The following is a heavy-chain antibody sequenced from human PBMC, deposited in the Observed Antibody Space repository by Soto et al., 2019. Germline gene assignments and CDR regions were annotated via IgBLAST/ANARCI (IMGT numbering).Heavy chain of an antibody. CDR1: GFTFSSFG. V-gene: IGHV3-30*18. CDR3: PKDRGRSWANFYGN. J-gene: IGHJ4*02. Sequence: SLRLSCAASGFTFSSFGMHCVRQAPGKGLEWVSVISYDGSSTYFADSVKGRFTISRDNSKNTLCLQMSSLRAGYTAVYYCPKDRGRSWANFYGNWDQGTQVGVSS. CDR2: ISYDGSST. D-gene: IGHD6-13*01.